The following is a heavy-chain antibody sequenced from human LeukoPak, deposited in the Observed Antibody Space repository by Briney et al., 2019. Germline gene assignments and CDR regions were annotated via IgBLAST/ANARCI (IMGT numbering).Heavy chain of an antibody. V-gene: IGHV3-21*01. CDR2: ISSSSSYI. CDR3: ATLPGYDFWSGVDY. Sequence: RGSLRLSCAASGFTFSSYSMNWVRQAPGKGLEWVSSISSSSSYIYYADSVKGRFTISRDNAKNSLYLQMNSLRAEDTAVYYCATLPGYDFWSGVDYWGQGTLVTVSS. J-gene: IGHJ4*02. D-gene: IGHD3-3*01. CDR1: GFTFSSYS.